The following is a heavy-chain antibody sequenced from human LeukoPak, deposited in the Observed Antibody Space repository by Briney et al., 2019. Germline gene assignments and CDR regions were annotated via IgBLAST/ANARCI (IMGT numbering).Heavy chain of an antibody. D-gene: IGHD1-7*01. J-gene: IGHJ6*03. V-gene: IGHV1-69*05. Sequence: ASMKVSCKASGGTFSSYAISWVRQAPGQGPEWMGGIIPIFGTANYAQKFQGRVAITTDESTSTAYMELSSLRSEDTAVYYCAIYNWNSYYYYYYYMDVWGKGTTVTVSS. CDR1: GGTFSSYA. CDR3: AIYNWNSYYYYYYYMDV. CDR2: IIPIFGTA.